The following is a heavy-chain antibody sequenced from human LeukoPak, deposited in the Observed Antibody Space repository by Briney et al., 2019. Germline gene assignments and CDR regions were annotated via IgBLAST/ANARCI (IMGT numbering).Heavy chain of an antibody. D-gene: IGHD3-16*01. Sequence: SETLSLTCTVSGVSISRSSYYWAWIRQLPGKGLEWLGSNYFGGSTYYNPSLKSRVTISIDTSKNQFSLKLSSVTAADTAVYYCAGPGGLRGLDSWGQGTLVTVSS. CDR2: NYFGGST. CDR3: AGPGGLRGLDS. V-gene: IGHV4-39*01. CDR1: GVSISRSSYY. J-gene: IGHJ4*02.